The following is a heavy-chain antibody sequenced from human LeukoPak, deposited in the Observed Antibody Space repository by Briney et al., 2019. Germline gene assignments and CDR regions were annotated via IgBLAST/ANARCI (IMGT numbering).Heavy chain of an antibody. V-gene: IGHV4-34*01. CDR2: INHSGDT. D-gene: IGHD4-23*01. Sequence: SETLSLTCAVYGMSFSDYYWSWIRQPPGKGLEWIGEINHSGDTKYNPSLKSRVTISVDTSKNQFSLKLSSVTAADTAVYYCARHGGRHFDYWGQETLVTVSS. J-gene: IGHJ4*02. CDR1: GMSFSDYY. CDR3: ARHGGRHFDY.